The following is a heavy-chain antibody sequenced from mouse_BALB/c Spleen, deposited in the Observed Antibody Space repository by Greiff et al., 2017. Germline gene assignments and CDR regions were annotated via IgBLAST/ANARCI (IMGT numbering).Heavy chain of an antibody. J-gene: IGHJ3*01. V-gene: IGHV3-6*02. D-gene: IGHD1-1*01. CDR3: ARAPYYYGSTWFAY. Sequence: EVKLVESGPGLVKPSQSLSLTCSVTGYSITSGYYWNWIRQFPGNKLEWMGYISYDGSNNYNPSLKNRISITRDTSKNQFFLKLNSVTTEDTATYYCARAPYYYGSTWFAYWGQGTLVTVSA. CDR1: GYSITSGYY. CDR2: ISYDGSN.